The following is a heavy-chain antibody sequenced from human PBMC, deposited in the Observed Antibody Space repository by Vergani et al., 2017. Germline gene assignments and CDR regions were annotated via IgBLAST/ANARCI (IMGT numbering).Heavy chain of an antibody. J-gene: IGHJ6*03. CDR2: IYYSGST. CDR3: ARVGGEGYDFWSGYYKYYYYMDV. V-gene: IGHV4-59*01. Sequence: QVQLQESGPGLVKPSETLSLTCTVSGGSISSYYWSWIRQPPGKGLEWIGYIYYSGSTNYNPSLKSRVTITVDTAKNQFSLKLRSVTAADTAVYYCARVGGEGYDFWSGYYKYYYYMDVWGKGTTVTVSS. D-gene: IGHD3-3*01. CDR1: GGSISSYY.